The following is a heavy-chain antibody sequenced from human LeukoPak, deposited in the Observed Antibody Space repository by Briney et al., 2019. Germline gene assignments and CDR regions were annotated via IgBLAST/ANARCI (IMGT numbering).Heavy chain of an antibody. J-gene: IGHJ3*02. Sequence: SETLSLTCTVSGGSISSGSYYWSWIRQPAGKGLEWIGRIYTSGSTNYNPSLKSRVTISVDTSKNQFSLKLSSVTAADTAVYYCARLLYYYGSGPVDIWGQGTMVTVSS. V-gene: IGHV4-61*02. D-gene: IGHD3-10*01. CDR1: GGSISSGSYY. CDR2: IYTSGST. CDR3: ARLLYYYGSGPVDI.